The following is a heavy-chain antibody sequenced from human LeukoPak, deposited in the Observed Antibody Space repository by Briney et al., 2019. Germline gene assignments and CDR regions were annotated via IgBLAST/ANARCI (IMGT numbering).Heavy chain of an antibody. D-gene: IGHD1-26*01. CDR1: GFSFSSFW. V-gene: IGHV3-7*01. J-gene: IGHJ5*02. CDR3: ARDKDVGATLLDP. Sequence: GGSLRLSCAASGFSFSSFWMGWVRQTPGKRPEWVANMNIDGSEKYYADSVKGRFSISRDNARNSVYLQMNSLRVEDTAVYYCARDKDVGATLLDPWGQGTLVTVSS. CDR2: MNIDGSEK.